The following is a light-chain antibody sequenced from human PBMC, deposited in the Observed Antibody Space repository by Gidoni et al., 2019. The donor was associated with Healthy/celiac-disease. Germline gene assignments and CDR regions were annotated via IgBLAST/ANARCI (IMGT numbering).Light chain of an antibody. CDR1: NIGSKT. Sequence: SSVLTQPPSVSVAPGQTARITCGGNNIGSKTVHWYQQKPGQAPVLVVYDDSDRPSGIPERFSGSNSENTATLTISRVEAEDEADYYCQVWDTSSDHWVFGGGTKLTVL. CDR2: DDS. V-gene: IGLV3-21*02. J-gene: IGLJ3*02. CDR3: QVWDTSSDHWV.